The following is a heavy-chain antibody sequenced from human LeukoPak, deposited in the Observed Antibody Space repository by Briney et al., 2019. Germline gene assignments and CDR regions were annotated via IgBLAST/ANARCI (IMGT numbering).Heavy chain of an antibody. D-gene: IGHD1-26*01. CDR3: AKDGRDSGSYYYYYYMDV. Sequence: GGSLRLSCAASGFTFDDYAMHWVRQAPGKGLEWVSLISWDGGSTYYADSVKGRFTISRDNSKNSLYLQMNSLRAEDTALYYCAKDGRDSGSYYYYYYMDVWGKGTTVTVSS. J-gene: IGHJ6*03. CDR2: ISWDGGST. CDR1: GFTFDDYA. V-gene: IGHV3-43D*03.